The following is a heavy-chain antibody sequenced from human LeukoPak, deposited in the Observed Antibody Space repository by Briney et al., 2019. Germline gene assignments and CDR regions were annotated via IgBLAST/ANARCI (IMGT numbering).Heavy chain of an antibody. CDR2: MNPNSGNT. V-gene: IGHV1-8*02. CDR1: GYRFTSYG. J-gene: IGHJ3*02. CDR3: AADRGGSYYDDAFDI. D-gene: IGHD1-26*01. Sequence: ASVKVSCKASGYRFTSYGISWVRQAPGQGLEWMGWMNPNSGNTGYAQKFQGRVTMTRNTSISTAYMELSSLRSEDTAVYYCAADRGGSYYDDAFDIWGQGTMVTVSS.